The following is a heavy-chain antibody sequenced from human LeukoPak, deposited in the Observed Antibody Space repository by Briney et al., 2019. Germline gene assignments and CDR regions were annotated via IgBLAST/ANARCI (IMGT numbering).Heavy chain of an antibody. CDR1: NGSISPYY. D-gene: IGHD4/OR15-4a*01. CDR3: ARFPAKKAD. Sequence: SATLSLTCTVSNGSISPYYWSWIRQHPGKGLEWIGYIYHSGNTNYNPSLSSRVTISVDTSKNQFSLELTSVTAADTAAYFCARFPAKKADWGQGTLVTVSS. J-gene: IGHJ4*02. V-gene: IGHV4-59*01. CDR2: IYHSGNT.